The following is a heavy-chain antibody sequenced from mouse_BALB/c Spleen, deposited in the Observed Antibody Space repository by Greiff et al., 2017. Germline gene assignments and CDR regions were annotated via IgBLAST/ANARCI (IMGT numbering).Heavy chain of an antibody. V-gene: IGHV5-4*02. CDR1: GFTFSDYY. CDR3: ASPYYGNYSPFAY. CDR2: ISDGGSYT. D-gene: IGHD2-10*01. Sequence: EVQVVESGGGLVKPGGSLKLSCAASGFTFSDYYMYWVRQTPEKRLEWVATISDGGSYTYYPDSVKGRFTISRDNAKNNLYLQMSSLKSEDTAMYYCASPYYGNYSPFAYWGQGTLVTVSA. J-gene: IGHJ3*01.